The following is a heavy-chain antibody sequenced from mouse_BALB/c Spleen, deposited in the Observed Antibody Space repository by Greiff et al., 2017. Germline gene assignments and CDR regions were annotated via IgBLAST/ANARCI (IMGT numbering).Heavy chain of an antibody. D-gene: IGHD1-1*01. CDR1: GFTFSSYA. CDR2: ISSGGST. V-gene: IGHV5-6-5*01. J-gene: IGHJ4*01. Sequence: EVQLVESGGGLVKPGGSLKLSCAASGFTFSSYAMSWVRQTPEKRLEWVASISSGGSTYYPDSVKGRFTISRDNARNILYLQMSSLRSEDTAMYYCARTGLPGGSSYNYAMDYWGQGTSVTVSS. CDR3: ARTGLPGGSSYNYAMDY.